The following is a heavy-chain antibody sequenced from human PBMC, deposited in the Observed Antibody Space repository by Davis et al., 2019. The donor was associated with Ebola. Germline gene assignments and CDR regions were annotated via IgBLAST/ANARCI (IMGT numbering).Heavy chain of an antibody. V-gene: IGHV1-2*02. CDR2: INPNSGGT. CDR3: ARVCGATTAWLRATPGCY. J-gene: IGHJ4*02. Sequence: ASVKVSCKASGYTFTGYYIHWARQAPGQGLEWMGWINPNSGGTNYAQKFQGRVTMTGDTSISTAYMELSRLRSDDTAVYYCARVCGATTAWLRATPGCYWGQGTLVTVSS. CDR1: GYTFTGYY. D-gene: IGHD5-12*01.